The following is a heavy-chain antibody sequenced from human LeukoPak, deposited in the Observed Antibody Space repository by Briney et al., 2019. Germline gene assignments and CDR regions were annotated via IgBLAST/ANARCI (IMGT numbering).Heavy chain of an antibody. D-gene: IGHD4-17*01. CDR2: IYYSGSI. Sequence: SETLSLTCTVSGGSIRSSYYYWGWIRQPPGKGLEWIGSIYYSGSIYYNPSLKSRVTIFVETSKNQFSLKLRSVTAADTAVYYCARVYGDYAPGKYYFDYWGQGTLVTVSS. J-gene: IGHJ4*02. V-gene: IGHV4-39*01. CDR3: ARVYGDYAPGKYYFDY. CDR1: GGSIRSSYYY.